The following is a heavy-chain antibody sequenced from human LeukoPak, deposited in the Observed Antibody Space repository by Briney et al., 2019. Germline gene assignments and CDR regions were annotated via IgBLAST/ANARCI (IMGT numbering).Heavy chain of an antibody. CDR1: GFTFTSSA. CDR2: IVVGSGNT. J-gene: IGHJ4*02. D-gene: IGHD3-22*01. V-gene: IGHV1-58*02. Sequence: GTSVKVSCKASGFTFTSSAMQWVRQARGQRLEWIGWIVVGSGNTNYAQKFQERVTITRDMSTSTAYMELSSLRSEDTAVYYCATAQIGPDNYYDSSGYGSWGQGTLVTVSS. CDR3: ATAQIGPDNYYDSSGYGS.